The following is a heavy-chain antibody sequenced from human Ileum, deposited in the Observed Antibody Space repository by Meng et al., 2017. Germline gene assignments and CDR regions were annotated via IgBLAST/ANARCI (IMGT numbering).Heavy chain of an antibody. V-gene: IGHV3-15*01. CDR2: IRRKTDATTT. J-gene: IGHJ4*02. CDR3: TAEDPQYYFDY. CDR1: GFTFSNAG. Sequence: EVQLVESGGGLVKPGGSLRLSCAASGFTFSNAGLSVVRQAPGKGLEWIARIRRKTDATTTDYVAPVKGRFTISRDDSENTLFLQMNSLKTEDTAVYYCTAEDPQYYFDYWGQGTLVTVSS.